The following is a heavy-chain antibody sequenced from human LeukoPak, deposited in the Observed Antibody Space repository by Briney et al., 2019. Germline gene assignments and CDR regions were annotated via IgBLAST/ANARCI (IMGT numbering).Heavy chain of an antibody. D-gene: IGHD6-13*01. J-gene: IGHJ6*03. V-gene: IGHV3-11*01. Sequence: PGGSLRLSCAASGFTFSDYYMSWIRQAPGKGLEWVSYISSSGSTIYYADSVKGRFTISRDNAKNSLYLQMNSLRAEDTAVYYCARSAAGTRGSYYYYYYMDVWGKVTTVTVSS. CDR1: GFTFSDYY. CDR3: ARSAAGTRGSYYYYYYMDV. CDR2: ISSSGSTI.